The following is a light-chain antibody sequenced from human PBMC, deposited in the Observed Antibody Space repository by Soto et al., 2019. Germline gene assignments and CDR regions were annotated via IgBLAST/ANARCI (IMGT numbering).Light chain of an antibody. J-gene: IGLJ1*01. Sequence: QSVLTQPASVSGSPGQSITISCTGTGSDVGAYNHVSWYQQHPGKAPQLIIYEVSNRPSGLSNRFSASKSGNAASLTISGLQAEDEADYYRCSYTTSSTLVFGTGTKVTVL. CDR3: CSYTTSSTLV. CDR2: EVS. V-gene: IGLV2-14*01. CDR1: GSDVGAYNH.